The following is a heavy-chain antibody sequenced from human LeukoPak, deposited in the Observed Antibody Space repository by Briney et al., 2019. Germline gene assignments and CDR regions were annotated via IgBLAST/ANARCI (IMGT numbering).Heavy chain of an antibody. CDR2: INHSGST. J-gene: IGHJ4*02. V-gene: IGHV4-34*01. D-gene: IGHD2-15*01. CDR1: GGSFSGCY. Sequence: SETLSLTCAVYGGSFSGCYWSWIRQPPGKGLEWIGEINHSGSTNYNPSLKSRVTISVDTSNNQFSLKLSSVTAADTAVYYCARSTYCSAGSCYPSDYWGQGILVTVSS. CDR3: ARSTYCSAGSCYPSDY.